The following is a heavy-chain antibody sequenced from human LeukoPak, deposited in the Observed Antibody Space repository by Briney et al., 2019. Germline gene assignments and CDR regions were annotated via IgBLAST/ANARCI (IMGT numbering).Heavy chain of an antibody. CDR2: TYYRSKWYN. CDR1: GDSVSSNNAA. D-gene: IGHD3-22*01. CDR3: ARAYEDSRSGITKIVAVGYFDL. J-gene: IGHJ2*01. V-gene: IGHV6-1*01. Sequence: SQTLSLTCAISGDSVSSNNAAWHWIRQSPSRGLEWLGRTYYRSKWYNDYAASVESRISINPDTSKNQFSLQLNSVTPEDTAVYYCARAYEDSRSGITKIVAVGYFDLWGRGTLVTVSS.